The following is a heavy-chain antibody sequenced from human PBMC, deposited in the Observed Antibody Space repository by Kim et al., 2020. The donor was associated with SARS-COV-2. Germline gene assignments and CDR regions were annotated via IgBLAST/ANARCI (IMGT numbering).Heavy chain of an antibody. CDR3: ARPSGLFSGYYSYDAFDI. Sequence: GESLQISCKGSGYSFTSYWIGWVRQMPGKGLEWMGIIYPGDSDTRYSPSFQGQVTISADKSISTAYLQWSSLKASDTAMYYCARPSGLFSGYYSYDAFDIWGQGTMVTVSS. CDR2: IYPGDSDT. J-gene: IGHJ3*02. CDR1: GYSFTSYW. D-gene: IGHD3-22*01. V-gene: IGHV5-51*01.